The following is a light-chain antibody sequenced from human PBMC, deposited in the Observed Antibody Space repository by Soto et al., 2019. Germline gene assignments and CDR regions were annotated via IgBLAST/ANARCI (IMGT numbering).Light chain of an antibody. CDR3: QQHNHWLRT. V-gene: IGKV1D-16*01. J-gene: IGKJ1*01. CDR2: GTS. CDR1: TRISNW. Sequence: IQLNQSAASLSSSVGKIFIITCRASTRISNWLGWYQQKQGRAPQLQIYGTSNLQTGVPPRFSGSGSGTEFNITNSSRQCEEFAVYYCQQHNHWLRTFGPETKVKIK.